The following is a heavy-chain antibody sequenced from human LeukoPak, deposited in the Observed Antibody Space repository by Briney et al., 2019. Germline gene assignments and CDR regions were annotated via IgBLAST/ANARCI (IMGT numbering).Heavy chain of an antibody. D-gene: IGHD3-10*01. J-gene: IGHJ6*02. CDR2: IYPGDSDT. V-gene: IGHV5-51*01. CDR1: GYSFTSYW. CDR3: ARQYYFGSGSYYNVPSGDYYYGMDV. Sequence: GESLKISCKGSGYSFTSYWIGWLRQMPGKGLEWMGIIYPGDSDTRYSPSFQGQVTISADKSISTAYLQWSSLRASDTAMYYCARQYYFGSGSYYNVPSGDYYYGMDVWGQGTTVTVSS.